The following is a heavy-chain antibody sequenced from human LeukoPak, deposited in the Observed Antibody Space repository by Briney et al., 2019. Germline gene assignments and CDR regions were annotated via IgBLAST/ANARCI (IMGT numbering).Heavy chain of an antibody. CDR3: AKVGMVVPPPYWYFDL. CDR2: ISGSGGST. J-gene: IGHJ2*01. Sequence: PGGSLRLSCAASGFTFRSYAMSWVRQAPGKGLERVSAISGSGGSTYYADSVKGRFTISRDNSKNTLYLQMNSLRAEDTAVYYCAKVGMVVPPPYWYFDLWGRGTLVTVSS. D-gene: IGHD4-23*01. V-gene: IGHV3-23*01. CDR1: GFTFRSYA.